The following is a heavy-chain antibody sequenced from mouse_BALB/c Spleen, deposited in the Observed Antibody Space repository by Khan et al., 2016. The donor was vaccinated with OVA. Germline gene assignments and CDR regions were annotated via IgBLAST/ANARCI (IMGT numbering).Heavy chain of an antibody. CDR1: GYTFTDYW. Sequence: QVQLQQSGAELVMPGASVKMSCKASGYTFTDYWMHWVKQRPGQGLEWIGAIDTSDSYTSYNQKFKGKATLTVDESSSTAYMQLSSLTSEDSAVYYGARWLLRAMDYWGQGTSVTVSS. CDR2: IDTSDSYT. CDR3: ARWLLRAMDY. V-gene: IGHV1-69*01. J-gene: IGHJ4*01. D-gene: IGHD2-3*01.